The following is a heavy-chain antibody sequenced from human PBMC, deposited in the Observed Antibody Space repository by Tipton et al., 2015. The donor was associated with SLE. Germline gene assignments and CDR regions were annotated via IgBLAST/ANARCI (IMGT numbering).Heavy chain of an antibody. Sequence: TLSLTCAVYGGSFSGYYWSWVRQPPGKGLEWIGEINHSGNTNYNPSLKSRVTISVDTSKNLFSLRLNSVTAADTAVYYCAKEGGPGIPPTYDMDVWGQGTTVTVSS. J-gene: IGHJ6*02. CDR2: INHSGNT. V-gene: IGHV4-34*01. CDR1: GGSFSGYY. CDR3: AKEGGPGIPPTYDMDV. D-gene: IGHD3-16*01.